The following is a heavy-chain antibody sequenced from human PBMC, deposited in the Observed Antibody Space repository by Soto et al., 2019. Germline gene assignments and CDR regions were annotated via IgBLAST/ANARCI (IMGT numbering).Heavy chain of an antibody. Sequence: QVQLVQSGAEVKKPGASVKVSCKASGYTFTSYAMHWVRQAPGQRLEWMGWINAGNGNTKYSQKLQGRVTITRDTSASTAYKELSSLRSEDTAVYYGARAYCSSTSCYAYYYYGMDVWAKGPRSPSP. CDR2: INAGNGNT. CDR1: GYTFTSYA. CDR3: ARAYCSSTSCYAYYYYGMDV. V-gene: IGHV1-3*01. J-gene: IGHJ6*02. D-gene: IGHD2-2*01.